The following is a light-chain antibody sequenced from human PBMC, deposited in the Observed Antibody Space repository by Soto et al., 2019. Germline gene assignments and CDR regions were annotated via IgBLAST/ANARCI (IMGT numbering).Light chain of an antibody. J-gene: IGKJ1*01. CDR2: GAS. CDR1: QSVGSNY. Sequence: EIVLTQFPGTLSLSPGERATLSCRASQSVGSNYLAWYQQRPGQPPNLLIFGASHRAPDIPDRFSGSGSGTDFTLAISRLEPEDFAVHYCQQYGGSPRTFGQGTKVDIK. V-gene: IGKV3-20*01. CDR3: QQYGGSPRT.